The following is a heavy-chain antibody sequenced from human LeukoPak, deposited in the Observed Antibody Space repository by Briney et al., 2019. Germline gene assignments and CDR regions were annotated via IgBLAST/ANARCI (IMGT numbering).Heavy chain of an antibody. Sequence: SETLSLTCTVSGGSISSSSYYWGWIRQPPGKGLEWIGSIYYSGSTYYNPSLKSRVTISGDTSKNQFSLKLTSVTAADTAVYYCARHGKWELLYYFDYWGQGTLVTVSS. CDR3: ARHGKWELLYYFDY. D-gene: IGHD1-26*01. CDR2: IYYSGST. CDR1: GGSISSSSYY. J-gene: IGHJ4*02. V-gene: IGHV4-39*01.